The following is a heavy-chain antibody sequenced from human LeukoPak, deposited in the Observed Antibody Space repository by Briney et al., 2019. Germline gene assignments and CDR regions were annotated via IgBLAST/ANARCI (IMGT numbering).Heavy chain of an antibody. Sequence: GSLRLSCAASGFTFSSYAMSWIRQPPGKGLEWIGEINHSGSTNYNPSLKSRVTISVDTSKNQFSLKLSSVTAADTAVYYCARSGSSYDGSQSWFDYWGQGTLVTVSS. V-gene: IGHV4-34*01. CDR1: GFTFSSYA. J-gene: IGHJ4*02. CDR2: INHSGST. CDR3: ARSGSSYDGSQSWFDY. D-gene: IGHD3-22*01.